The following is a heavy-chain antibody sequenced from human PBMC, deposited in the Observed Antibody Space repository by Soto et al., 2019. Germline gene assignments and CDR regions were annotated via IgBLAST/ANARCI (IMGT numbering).Heavy chain of an antibody. J-gene: IGHJ3*02. V-gene: IGHV4-31*03. CDR2: IYYSGST. D-gene: IGHD2-15*01. Sequence: SETLSLTCTVSGGSISSGGYYWSWIRQHPGKGLEWIGYIYYSGSTYYNPSLKSRVTISVDTSKNQFSLKLSSVTAADTAVYYCAREGYCSGGSCYRRGDAFDIWGQGTMVNVS. CDR3: AREGYCSGGSCYRRGDAFDI. CDR1: GGSISSGGYY.